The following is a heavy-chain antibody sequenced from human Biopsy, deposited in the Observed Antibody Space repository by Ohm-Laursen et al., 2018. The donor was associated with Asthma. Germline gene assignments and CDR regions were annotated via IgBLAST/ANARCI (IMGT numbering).Heavy chain of an antibody. CDR1: GYRLTDLS. CDR2: HDHEEGGA. V-gene: IGHV1-24*01. Sequence: ASVKVSCKISGYRLTDLSMHWVRQAPGQGLEWMGGHDHEEGGAVNARRFQGRVTMTEDTSTDTAYMELSSLSSDDTAVYYCASDFPKDYVRYNFQFWGQGTLVTVSS. J-gene: IGHJ4*02. D-gene: IGHD4-17*01. CDR3: ASDFPKDYVRYNFQF.